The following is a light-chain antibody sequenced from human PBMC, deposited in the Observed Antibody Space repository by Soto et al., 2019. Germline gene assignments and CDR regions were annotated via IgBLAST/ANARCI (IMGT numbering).Light chain of an antibody. V-gene: IGLV2-14*03. CDR2: DVT. Sequence: QSVLTQPASASGSPGPSITISCTGTSSDIGGNNYVSWYQHHPGKSPKLIIYDVTNRPSGVSNPFSGSKSGNTASLTISGLQPEDEADYYCSTYTTSNTRQIVFGTGTKVTVL. CDR1: SSDIGGNNY. CDR3: STYTTSNTRQIV. J-gene: IGLJ1*01.